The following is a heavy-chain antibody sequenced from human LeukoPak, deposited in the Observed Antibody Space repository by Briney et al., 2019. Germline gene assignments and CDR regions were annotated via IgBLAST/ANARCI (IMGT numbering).Heavy chain of an antibody. D-gene: IGHD3-10*01. CDR1: GFPFSTYW. J-gene: IGHJ4*02. V-gene: IGHV3-7*01. CDR3: TRHQTNNYGPGTPFDF. CDR2: INQDGTEK. Sequence: PGESLRLSCAASGFPFSTYWMSWVRQAPGKGLEWVANINQDGTEKYYVDSVKGRFTISRDYAKNSLYLQMNSLRAEDTAVYFCTRHQTNNYGPGTPFDFWGQGTLVSVSS.